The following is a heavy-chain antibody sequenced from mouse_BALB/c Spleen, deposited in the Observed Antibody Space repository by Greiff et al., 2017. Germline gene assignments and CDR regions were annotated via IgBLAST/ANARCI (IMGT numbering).Heavy chain of an antibody. CDR2: IWAGGST. CDR3: ARRYGNYGGFAY. J-gene: IGHJ3*01. Sequence: VQVVESGPGLVAPSQSLSITCTVSGFSLTSYGVHWVRQPPGKGLEWLGVIWAGGSTNYNSALMSRLSISKDNSKSQVFLKMNSLQTDDTAMYYCARRYGNYGGFAYWGQGTLVTVSA. CDR1: GFSLTSYG. V-gene: IGHV2-9*02. D-gene: IGHD2-1*01.